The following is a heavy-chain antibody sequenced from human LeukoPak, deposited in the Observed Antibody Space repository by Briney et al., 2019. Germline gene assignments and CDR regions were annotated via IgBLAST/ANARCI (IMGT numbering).Heavy chain of an antibody. J-gene: IGHJ4*01. CDR1: GFIFSNYA. V-gene: IGHV3-23*01. CDR2: IGGRDGGT. CDR3: AKWGDYDILTGYYDSGY. Sequence: GGSLRLSCAASGFIFSNYATSWVRQAPGKGLEWVSAIGGRDGGTYYADSVKGRFNVSRDDPKNTLYLQMNTLRVEDTAVYYCAKWGDYDILTGYYDSGYWGHGTLVTVSS. D-gene: IGHD3-9*01.